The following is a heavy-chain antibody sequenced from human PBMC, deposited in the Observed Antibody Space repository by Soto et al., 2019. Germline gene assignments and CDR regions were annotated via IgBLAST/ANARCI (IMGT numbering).Heavy chain of an antibody. CDR1: GFTFSAYW. CDR2: IKQDGSEK. CDR3: ATHSGTYFDH. D-gene: IGHD2-15*01. Sequence: EVQLVESGGGLVQPGGSLRLSCAASGFTFSAYWMTWVRQAPGKGLEWVANIKQDGSEKYYVDSVKGRFTISRDNARNSLNPQMNGLRAGDTAVYYCATHSGTYFDHWGQGTLVTVSS. J-gene: IGHJ4*02. V-gene: IGHV3-7*02.